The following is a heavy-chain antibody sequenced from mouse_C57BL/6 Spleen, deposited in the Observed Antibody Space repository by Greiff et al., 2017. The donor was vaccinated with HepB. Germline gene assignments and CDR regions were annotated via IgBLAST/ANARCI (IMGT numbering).Heavy chain of an antibody. D-gene: IGHD1-1*01. Sequence: EVQLQQSGPELVKPGASVKISCKASGYTFTDYYMNWVKQSHGKSLEWIGDINPNNGGTSYNQKFKGKATLTVDKSSSTAYMELRSLTSEDSAVYYCARQGYGSSYPYAMDYWGQGTSVTVSS. CDR1: GYTFTDYY. J-gene: IGHJ4*01. V-gene: IGHV1-26*01. CDR3: ARQGYGSSYPYAMDY. CDR2: INPNNGGT.